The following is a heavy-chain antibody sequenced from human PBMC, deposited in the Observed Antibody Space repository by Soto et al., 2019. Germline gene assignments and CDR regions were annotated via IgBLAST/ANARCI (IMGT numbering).Heavy chain of an antibody. V-gene: IGHV3-48*01. CDR2: ISSSSTI. Sequence: GGSLRLSCVASGFTFSSYSMNWVRQAPGKGLEWVSYISSSSTIYYADSVKGRFTISRDNAKNSLYLQMNSLRAEDTAVYYCARDLYYDILTGYTYYGMDVWGQGTTVTVSS. D-gene: IGHD3-9*01. J-gene: IGHJ6*02. CDR3: ARDLYYDILTGYTYYGMDV. CDR1: GFTFSSYS.